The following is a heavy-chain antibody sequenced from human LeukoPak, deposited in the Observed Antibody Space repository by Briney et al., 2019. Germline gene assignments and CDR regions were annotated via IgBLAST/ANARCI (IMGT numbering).Heavy chain of an antibody. V-gene: IGHV3-49*04. CDR1: GFTFGDSG. D-gene: IGHD3-3*01. J-gene: IGHJ4*02. CDR3: SRAPNYDFWLDC. Sequence: GRSLRLPCTGSGFTFGDSGINWVRQAPGKGLEWVGFIRSRNYGGKIEYAASVRGRFTISRDDSESIAYLQMNNLKSEDSAVYYCSRAPNYDFWLDCWGQGTLITVSS. CDR2: IRSRNYGGKI.